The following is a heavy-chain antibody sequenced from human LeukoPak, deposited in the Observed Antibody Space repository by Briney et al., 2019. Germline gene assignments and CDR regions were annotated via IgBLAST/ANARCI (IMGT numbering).Heavy chain of an antibody. Sequence: GGSLRLSCAASGFTFSSYAMSWVRQAPGKGREWVSAISASGGRTYYADSVKGRFTISRDNSKNTLYLQMNSLRAEDTAVYYCAKPRDTSGIVDYWGQGTLVTVSS. CDR2: ISASGGRT. V-gene: IGHV3-23*01. J-gene: IGHJ4*02. CDR3: AKPRDTSGIVDY. CDR1: GFTFSSYA. D-gene: IGHD3-22*01.